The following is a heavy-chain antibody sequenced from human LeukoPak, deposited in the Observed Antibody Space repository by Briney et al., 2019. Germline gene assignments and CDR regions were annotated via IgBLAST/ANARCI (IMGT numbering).Heavy chain of an antibody. Sequence: PSETLSLTCTVSGDSISSGSYYWSWIRQPAGKGLEWIGRIYTSGSTNYNPSLKSRVTMSVDTSKNQFSLKLSSVTAADTAVYYCATQKNTARPLYYFDYWGQGTLVTVSS. J-gene: IGHJ4*02. CDR1: GDSISSGSYY. V-gene: IGHV4-61*02. D-gene: IGHD6-6*01. CDR2: IYTSGST. CDR3: ATQKNTARPLYYFDY.